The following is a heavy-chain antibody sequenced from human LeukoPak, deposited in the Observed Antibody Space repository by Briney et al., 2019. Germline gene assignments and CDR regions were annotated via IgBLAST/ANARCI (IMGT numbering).Heavy chain of an antibody. CDR3: ARDDYGSGSWNDY. D-gene: IGHD3-10*01. CDR2: IIWSGGST. V-gene: IGHV3-20*04. CDR1: GFTFEDYG. J-gene: IGHJ4*02. Sequence: PGGSLRLSCAASGFTFEDYGMSWVRQTPGKGLEWVSGIIWSGGSTSYADSVKGRFTISRDNAKNSLYLQMNSLRAEDTALYYCARDDYGSGSWNDYWGQGTLVTVSS.